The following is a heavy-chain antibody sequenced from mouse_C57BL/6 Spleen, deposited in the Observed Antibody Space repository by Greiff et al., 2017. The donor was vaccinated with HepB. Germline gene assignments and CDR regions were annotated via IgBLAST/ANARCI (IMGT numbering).Heavy chain of an antibody. V-gene: IGHV1-64*01. CDR2: IHPNSGST. J-gene: IGHJ1*03. CDR1: GYTFTSYW. D-gene: IGHD2-4*01. CDR3: ARYGLRRYFDV. Sequence: QVQLKQPGAELVKPGASVKLSCKASGYTFTSYWMHWVKQRPGQGLEWIGMIHPNSGSTNYNEKFKSKATLTVDKSSSTAYMQLSSLTSEDSAVYYCARYGLRRYFDVWGTGTTVTVSS.